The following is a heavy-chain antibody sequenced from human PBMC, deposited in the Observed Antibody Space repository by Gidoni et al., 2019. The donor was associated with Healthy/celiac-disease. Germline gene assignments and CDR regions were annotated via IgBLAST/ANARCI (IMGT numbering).Heavy chain of an antibody. CDR2: ISSSSSYT. Sequence: QVQLVESGGGLVKPGGSLRLSCAASGFTFSDYYMSWIRQAPGKGLEWVSYISSSSSYTNYADSVKGRFTISRDNAKNSLYLQMNSLRAEDTAVYYCARVSVVATILDYWGQGTLVTVSS. V-gene: IGHV3-11*06. J-gene: IGHJ4*02. D-gene: IGHD5-12*01. CDR3: ARVSVVATILDY. CDR1: GFTFSDYY.